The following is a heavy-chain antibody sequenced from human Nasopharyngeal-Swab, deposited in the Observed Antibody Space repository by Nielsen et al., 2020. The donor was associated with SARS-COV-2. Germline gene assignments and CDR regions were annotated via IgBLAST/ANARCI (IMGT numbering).Heavy chain of an antibody. J-gene: IGHJ4*02. CDR2: INAGNGNT. CDR1: GYTFTSYA. V-gene: IGHV1-3*01. Sequence: ASVKVSCKASGYTFTSYAMHWVRQAPGQRLEWMGWINAGNGNTKYSQKFQGRVTITRDTSASTAYMELSSLRSEDTAVYYCALLLEWLSPVGYFDYWGQGTLVTVSS. D-gene: IGHD3-3*01. CDR3: ALLLEWLSPVGYFDY.